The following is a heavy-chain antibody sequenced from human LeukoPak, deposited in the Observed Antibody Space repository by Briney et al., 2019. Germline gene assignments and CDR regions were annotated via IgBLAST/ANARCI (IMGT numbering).Heavy chain of an antibody. CDR1: GGSFSGYY. Sequence: PSETLSLTCAVYGGSFSGYYWSWIRQPPGKGLEWIGEINHSGGTNYNPSLKSRVTISVDTSKNQFSLKLSSVTAADTAVYYCARVEKGPYDYVWGSYTVAFDYWGQGTLVTVSS. J-gene: IGHJ4*02. D-gene: IGHD3-16*01. V-gene: IGHV4-34*01. CDR2: INHSGGT. CDR3: ARVEKGPYDYVWGSYTVAFDY.